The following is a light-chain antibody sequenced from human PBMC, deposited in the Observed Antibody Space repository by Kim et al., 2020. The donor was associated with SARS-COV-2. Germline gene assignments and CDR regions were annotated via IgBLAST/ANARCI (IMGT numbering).Light chain of an antibody. CDR1: SSDIGGYYY. V-gene: IGLV2-8*01. CDR3: SSYAGRNTLV. CDR2: EVT. J-gene: IGLJ2*01. Sequence: GQSVTISCTGTSSDIGGYYYVSWYQQHPGKAPKVLIYEVTKRRSGVPDRFSGSKSGNTASLTVSGLQAEDEADYYCSSYAGRNTLVFGGGTKLTVL.